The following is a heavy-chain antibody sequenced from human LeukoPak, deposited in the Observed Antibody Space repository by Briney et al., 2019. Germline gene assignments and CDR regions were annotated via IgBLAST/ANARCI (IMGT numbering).Heavy chain of an antibody. CDR2: INAGNGNT. V-gene: IGHV1-3*01. J-gene: IGHJ5*02. CDR3: ARHGTAGYVWGSYHSGWFDP. Sequence: GASVKVSCKASGYTFTSYAMHWVRQAPGQRLEWMGWINAGNGNTKYSQKFQGRVTITRDTSASTAYMELSSLRSEDTAVYYCARHGTAGYVWGSYHSGWFDPWGQGTLVTVSS. D-gene: IGHD3-16*02. CDR1: GYTFTSYA.